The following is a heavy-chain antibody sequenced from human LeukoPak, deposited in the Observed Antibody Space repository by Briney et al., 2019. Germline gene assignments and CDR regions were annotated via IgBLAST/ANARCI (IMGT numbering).Heavy chain of an antibody. CDR2: ISSSSSYI. CDR1: GFTFSSYS. J-gene: IGHJ6*04. V-gene: IGHV3-21*01. D-gene: IGHD2-15*01. CDR3: ARLLAAPNYYYGMDV. Sequence: GGSLRLSCAASGFTFSSYSMNWVRQAPGKGLEWVSSISSSSSYIYYADSVKGRFTISRDDAKNSLYLQMNSRRAEDTAVYYCARLLAAPNYYYGMDVWGKGTTVTVSS.